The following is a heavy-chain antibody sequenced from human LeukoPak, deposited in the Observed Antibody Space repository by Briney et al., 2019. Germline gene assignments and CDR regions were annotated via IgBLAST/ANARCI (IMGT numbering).Heavy chain of an antibody. D-gene: IGHD6-13*01. V-gene: IGHV1-8*01. CDR1: GYTFTSYD. Sequence: ASVKVSCKASGYTFTSYDINWVRQATGQGLEWMGWMNPNSGNTGYAQKFQGRVTMTRNTSISTAYMELSSLRSEDTAVYYCARVGSSWKMGTYYYYMDVWGKGTTVTVSS. J-gene: IGHJ6*03. CDR2: MNPNSGNT. CDR3: ARVGSSWKMGTYYYYMDV.